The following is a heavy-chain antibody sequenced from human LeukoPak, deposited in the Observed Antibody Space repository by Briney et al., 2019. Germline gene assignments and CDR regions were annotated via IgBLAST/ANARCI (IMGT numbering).Heavy chain of an antibody. CDR2: IYSGGST. Sequence: GGSLRLSCAASGFTVSSNYMSWVRQAPGKGLEWVSVIYSGGSTYYADSVKGRFTISRDNSKNTLYLQMNSLRAEDTAVYYCAKVVWFGEPNFDYWGQGTLVTVSS. D-gene: IGHD3-10*01. J-gene: IGHJ4*02. V-gene: IGHV3-53*01. CDR1: GFTVSSNY. CDR3: AKVVWFGEPNFDY.